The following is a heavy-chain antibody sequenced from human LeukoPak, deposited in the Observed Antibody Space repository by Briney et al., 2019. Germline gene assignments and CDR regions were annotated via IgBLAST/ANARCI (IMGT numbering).Heavy chain of an antibody. CDR2: ISYDGSNK. J-gene: IGHJ3*02. D-gene: IGHD1-7*01. CDR3: ERDELELREGGHGFDI. CDR1: GFTFSGYV. Sequence: GGSLRLSCAASGFTFSGYVMSWVRQAAGKGLNGVAVISYDGSNKYYADSVKGRFTISRDNSKNTLYLQMNSLRAEDTAVYYCERDELELREGGHGFDIWGQGTMVTVSS. V-gene: IGHV3-30*03.